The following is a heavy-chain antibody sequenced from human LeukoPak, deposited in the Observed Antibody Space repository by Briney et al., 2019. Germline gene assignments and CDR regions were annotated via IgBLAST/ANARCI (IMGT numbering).Heavy chain of an antibody. J-gene: IGHJ4*02. CDR2: ISGSGGST. CDR3: AKDTYYYDSSGYTPAVGY. Sequence: PGGSLRLSCAASGFAFSSYSMNWVRQAPGKGLEWVSAISGSGGSTYYADAGKGRFTISRDNSKNTLYLQMNSLRAEDTAVYYCAKDTYYYDSSGYTPAVGYWGQGTLVTVSS. V-gene: IGHV3-23*01. D-gene: IGHD3-22*01. CDR1: GFAFSSYS.